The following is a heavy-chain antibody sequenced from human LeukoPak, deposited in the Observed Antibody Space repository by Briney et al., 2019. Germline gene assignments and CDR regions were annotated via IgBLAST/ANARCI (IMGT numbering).Heavy chain of an antibody. Sequence: GGSLRLSCAASGFTFSSYSMNWVRQAPGKGLEWVSYISSSSTIYYADSVKGRFTISRDNAKNSLYLQMNSLRAEDTAVYYCARDVEIVGANDHWGQGTLVTVSS. CDR1: GFTFSSYS. CDR2: ISSSSTI. J-gene: IGHJ4*02. CDR3: ARDVEIVGANDH. V-gene: IGHV3-48*01. D-gene: IGHD1-26*01.